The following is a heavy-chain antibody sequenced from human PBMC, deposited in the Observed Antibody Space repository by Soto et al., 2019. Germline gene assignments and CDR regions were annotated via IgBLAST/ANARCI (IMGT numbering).Heavy chain of an antibody. D-gene: IGHD3-10*01. Sequence: SETLSLTCTVSGGSISSGGYYWSWIRQHPGKGLEWIGYIYYSGSTYYNPSLKSRVTISVDTSKNQFSLKLSSVTAADTAVYYCARNLYGSGSSPLDYWGQGTLVTVSS. CDR3: ARNLYGSGSSPLDY. J-gene: IGHJ4*02. V-gene: IGHV4-31*03. CDR2: IYYSGST. CDR1: GGSISSGGYY.